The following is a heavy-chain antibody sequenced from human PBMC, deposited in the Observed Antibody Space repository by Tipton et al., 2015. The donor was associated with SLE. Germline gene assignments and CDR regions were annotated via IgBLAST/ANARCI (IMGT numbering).Heavy chain of an antibody. CDR2: IFYSWGT. J-gene: IGHJ3*02. V-gene: IGHV4-38-2*02. Sequence: TLSLTCAVSGYSINSGYYCGWVRQPPGKGLAWIGSIFYSWGTYYNWSLKSRVTISLDTSKNQFSLKLISVTAADTAVYYCARDEDIVVGSLDIWGQGTMVSVSS. CDR1: GYSINSGYY. CDR3: ARDEDIVVGSLDI. D-gene: IGHD2-15*01.